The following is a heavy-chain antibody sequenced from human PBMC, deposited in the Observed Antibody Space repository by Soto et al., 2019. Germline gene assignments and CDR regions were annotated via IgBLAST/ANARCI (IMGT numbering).Heavy chain of an antibody. J-gene: IGHJ3*02. V-gene: IGHV4-59*08. D-gene: IGHD3-10*01. CDR2: IYCSGST. CDR1: GGSISSYY. Sequence: TSETLSLTCTFSGGSISSYYWSWIRQPPGKGLEWIGYIYCSGSTNYNPSLKSRVTISVDTSKNQFSLKLSSVTAADTAVYYCARQYYYGSGSYYKWAFDIWGQGTMVTVSS. CDR3: ARQYYYGSGSYYKWAFDI.